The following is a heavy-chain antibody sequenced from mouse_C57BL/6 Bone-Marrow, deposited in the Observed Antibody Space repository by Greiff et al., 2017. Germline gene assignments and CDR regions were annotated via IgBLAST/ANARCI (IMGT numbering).Heavy chain of an antibody. Sequence: QVQLQQSGAELARPGASVKLSCKASGYTFTSYGISWVKQRTGQGLEWIGEIYPRSGNTYYNEKFKGKATLTADKSSSTAYMERRSLTSEDSAVYFCARYRVGPYYFDYWGQGTTLTVSS. CDR2: IYPRSGNT. D-gene: IGHD1-1*01. CDR1: GYTFTSYG. J-gene: IGHJ2*01. V-gene: IGHV1-81*01. CDR3: ARYRVGPYYFDY.